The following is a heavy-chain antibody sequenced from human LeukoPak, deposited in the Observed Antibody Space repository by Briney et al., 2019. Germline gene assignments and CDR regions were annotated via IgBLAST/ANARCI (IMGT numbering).Heavy chain of an antibody. CDR2: ISSSSTYI. CDR1: GFTFSTYT. CDR3: ARDRRYYDSSGYYFHWYFDL. V-gene: IGHV3-21*04. Sequence: GGSLRLSCAAFGFTFSTYTMNWVRRAPGKGLEWVSSISSSSTYIYYADSVKGRFTISRDNSKNTLYLQMNSLRAEDTALYYCARDRRYYDSSGYYFHWYFDLWGRGTLVTVSS. J-gene: IGHJ2*01. D-gene: IGHD3-22*01.